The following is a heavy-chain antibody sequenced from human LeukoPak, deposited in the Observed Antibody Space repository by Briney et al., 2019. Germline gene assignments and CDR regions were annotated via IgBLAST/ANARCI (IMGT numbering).Heavy chain of an antibody. V-gene: IGHV3-48*03. CDR2: ISSSGSTI. J-gene: IGHJ4*02. Sequence: GGSLRLSCAASGFTFSSYEMNWVRQAPGKGLEWVSYISSSGSTIYFADSVKGRFTISRDNAKNSLYLQMNSLRAEDTAVYYCARDPPPPDYWGQGTLVTVSS. CDR1: GFTFSSYE. CDR3: ARDPPPPDY.